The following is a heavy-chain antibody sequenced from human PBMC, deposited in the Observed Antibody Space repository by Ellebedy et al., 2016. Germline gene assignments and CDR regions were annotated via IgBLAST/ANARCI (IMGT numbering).Heavy chain of an antibody. CDR1: TGSISGYY. Sequence: SETLSLTCTVSTGSISGYYWTWIRQPPGKGLEWIGYIYSSGSTNYNPSLKSRVTVSLDTSKNQLSLKLSSVTAADTAVYYCAREGTTGTTLFDYWGQGTLVTVSS. J-gene: IGHJ4*02. V-gene: IGHV4-59*01. D-gene: IGHD1-1*01. CDR3: AREGTTGTTLFDY. CDR2: IYSSGST.